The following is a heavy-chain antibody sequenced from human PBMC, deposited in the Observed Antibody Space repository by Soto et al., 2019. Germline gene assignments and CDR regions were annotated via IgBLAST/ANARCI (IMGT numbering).Heavy chain of an antibody. D-gene: IGHD3-10*01. CDR3: ARGRGLYYFDY. J-gene: IGHJ4*02. V-gene: IGHV1-3*01. CDR1: GYTFTSYA. CDR2: INAGNGNT. Sequence: QVQLVQSGAEVKKPGASVKVSCKASGYTFTSYAMHWVRQAPGQRLEWMGWINAGNGNTKYSQKLQGRVTITRDTSASTAYMELSSLRSEDTAVYYCARGRGLYYFDYWGQGTLVTVSS.